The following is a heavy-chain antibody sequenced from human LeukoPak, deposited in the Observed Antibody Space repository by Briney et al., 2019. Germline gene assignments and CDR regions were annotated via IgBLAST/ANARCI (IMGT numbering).Heavy chain of an antibody. D-gene: IGHD3-9*01. Sequence: GGSLRLSCAGSGFTFSNAWMNWVRQAPGKGLEWVGRIKSKSDGGTTEYAAPVKGRFTISRDDSKNTLYLQMNSLKTEDTAVYYCSTARDPGFYPDYWGQGTLVTVPS. CDR1: GFTFSNAW. CDR2: IKSKSDGGTT. V-gene: IGHV3-15*01. J-gene: IGHJ4*02. CDR3: STARDPGFYPDY.